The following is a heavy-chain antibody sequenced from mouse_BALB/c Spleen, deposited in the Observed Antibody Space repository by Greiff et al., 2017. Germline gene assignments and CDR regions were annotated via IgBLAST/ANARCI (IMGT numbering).Heavy chain of an antibody. V-gene: IGHV5-12-2*01. D-gene: IGHD1-1*02. J-gene: IGHJ2*01. Sequence: EVKLMESGGGLVQPGGSLKFSCAASGFTFSSYTMSWVRQTPEKRLEWVAYISNGGGSTYYPDTVKGRFTISRDNAKNTLYLQMSSLKSEDTAMYYCARHDYANNGYYFDYWGQGTTLTVSS. CDR3: ARHDYANNGYYFDY. CDR1: GFTFSSYT. CDR2: ISNGGGST.